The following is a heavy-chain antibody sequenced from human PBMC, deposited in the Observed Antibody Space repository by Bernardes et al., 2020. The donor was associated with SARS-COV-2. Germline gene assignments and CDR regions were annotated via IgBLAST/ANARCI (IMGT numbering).Heavy chain of an antibody. V-gene: IGHV1-46*01. CDR1: GYSFGTYF. Sequence: ASVKVSCKTSGYSFGTYFIHWVRQAPGQALEWMGSINPNGDRTAYAQRFQGRLSMTTDASTTTVYMELDSLMSHDTAMYYCARPGIHMGSYGYWGQGSLVAVS. D-gene: IGHD3-10*01. CDR2: INPNGDRT. J-gene: IGHJ4*02. CDR3: ARPGIHMGSYGY.